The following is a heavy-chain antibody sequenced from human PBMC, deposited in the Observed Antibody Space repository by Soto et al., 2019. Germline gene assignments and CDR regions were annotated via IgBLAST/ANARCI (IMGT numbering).Heavy chain of an antibody. J-gene: IGHJ4*02. CDR2: IYQSGNT. CDR1: NYSISSGYH. CDR3: VRGKVNFDF. V-gene: IGHV4-38-2*02. Sequence: ETLSLTCIFSNYSISSGYHWGWIRQPPGKGLEGIGTIYQSGNTYQSPSLKSRVILSIDTSKNQFSLNLRNVTAADTAVYYCVRGKVNFDFWGKGILVTVS.